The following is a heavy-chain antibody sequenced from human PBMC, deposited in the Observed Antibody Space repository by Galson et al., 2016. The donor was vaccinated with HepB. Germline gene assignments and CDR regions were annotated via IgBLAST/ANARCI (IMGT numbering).Heavy chain of an antibody. CDR1: GFTFDDYA. J-gene: IGHJ4*02. D-gene: IGHD5-12*01. V-gene: IGHV3-9*01. CDR3: AKDIRGGYSGYDYFDY. CDR2: ISWNSGSI. Sequence: SLRLSCAASGFTFDDYAMHWVRQAPGKGLEWVSGISWNSGSIGYVDSVKGRFTISRDNAKNSLYLQMNSLRAEDTALYYCAKDIRGGYSGYDYFDYWGQGTLVTVSS.